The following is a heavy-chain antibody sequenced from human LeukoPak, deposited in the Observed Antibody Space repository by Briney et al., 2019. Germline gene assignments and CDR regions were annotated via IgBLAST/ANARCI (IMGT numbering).Heavy chain of an antibody. Sequence: ASVKVYCKASGYTFTGYYMQWVRQAPGQGLEWMGWINPNSGGTNYAQKFQGRVTMTRDTSISTAYMELSRLRSDDTAVYYCARDDSSGYYIDYWGQGTLVTVSS. CDR1: GYTFTGYY. CDR2: INPNSGGT. J-gene: IGHJ4*02. V-gene: IGHV1-2*02. CDR3: ARDDSSGYYIDY. D-gene: IGHD3-22*01.